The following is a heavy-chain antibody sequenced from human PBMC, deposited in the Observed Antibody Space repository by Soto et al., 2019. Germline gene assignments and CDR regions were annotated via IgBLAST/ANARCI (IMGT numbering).Heavy chain of an antibody. Sequence: ASVKVSCKASGYTFTSYGISWVRQAPGQGLEWLGWISAYNGNTNYAQKLQGRVTMTTDTSTSTAYMELRSLRSDDTAVYYCARDAAEGIYYYYGMDVRGQGTTVTVSS. V-gene: IGHV1-18*01. CDR3: ARDAAEGIYYYYGMDV. J-gene: IGHJ6*02. CDR1: GYTFTSYG. D-gene: IGHD6-13*01. CDR2: ISAYNGNT.